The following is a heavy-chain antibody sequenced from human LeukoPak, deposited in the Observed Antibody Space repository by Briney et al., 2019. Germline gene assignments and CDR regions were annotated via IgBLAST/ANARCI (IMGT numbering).Heavy chain of an antibody. CDR3: AKGRKDFDTNLGPFDS. V-gene: IGHV4-4*02. CDR2: IYHSGST. J-gene: IGHJ4*02. CDR1: GGSISGNW. Sequence: PSGTLSLTCAVSGGSISGNWWSWVRQPPGKGLEWIGEIYHSGSTNSNPSLKSRVTISIDKSKNQFFLKLSSVTAADTAVYYCAKGRKDFDTNLGPFDSWGQGILVTVSS. D-gene: IGHD3-9*01.